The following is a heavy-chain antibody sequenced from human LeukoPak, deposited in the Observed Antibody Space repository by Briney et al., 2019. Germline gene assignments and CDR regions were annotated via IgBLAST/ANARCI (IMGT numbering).Heavy chain of an antibody. CDR3: GRDWELRFHQAGLDY. J-gene: IGHJ4*02. Sequence: ASVKVSCKASGYTFTGYYIHWVRQVPGQGLEWMGRINPRDGETSFAQKFQGRVTMTRDTSISTAYMELSGLRSDDTAVYYCGRDWELRFHQAGLDYWGQGTLVTVSS. D-gene: IGHD3-3*01. CDR2: INPRDGET. CDR1: GYTFTGYY. V-gene: IGHV1-2*06.